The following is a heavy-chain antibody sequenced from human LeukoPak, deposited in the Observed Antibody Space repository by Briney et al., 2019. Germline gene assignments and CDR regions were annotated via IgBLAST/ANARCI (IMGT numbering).Heavy chain of an antibody. CDR3: ARDARGDRYGY. V-gene: IGHV4-59*01. D-gene: IGHD1-1*01. CDR2: IYYSGST. J-gene: IGHJ4*02. Sequence: SETLSLTCTVSGGSISSYYWSWIRQPPGKGLEWIGYIYYSGSTNYNPSLKSRVTISVDTSKNQFSLKLSSVTAADTAVYYCARDARGDRYGYWGQGTLVTVSS. CDR1: GGSISSYY.